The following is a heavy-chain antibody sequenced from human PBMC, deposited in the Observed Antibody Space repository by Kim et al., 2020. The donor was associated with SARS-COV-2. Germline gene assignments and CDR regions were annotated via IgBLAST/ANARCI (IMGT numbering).Heavy chain of an antibody. CDR2: ISGSGGST. D-gene: IGHD2-15*01. CDR3: ADGYCSGGSCYTLAFDP. CDR1: GFTFSSYA. Sequence: GGSLRLSCAASGFTFSSYAMSWVRQAPGKGLEWVSAISGSGGSTYYADSVRGRFTISRDNSKNTLYLQMNRPRAEDTAVYDCADGYCSGGSCYTLAFDPWGQGTRVTVSS. V-gene: IGHV3-23*01. J-gene: IGHJ5*02.